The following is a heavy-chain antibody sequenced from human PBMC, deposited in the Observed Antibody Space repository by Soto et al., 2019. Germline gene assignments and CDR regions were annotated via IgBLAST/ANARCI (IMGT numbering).Heavy chain of an antibody. D-gene: IGHD1-1*01. CDR1: GFIFSTYG. V-gene: IGHV3-30*18. CDR3: TKEYIVGTTWGYFES. CDR2: ISYDGSNE. J-gene: IGHJ4*02. Sequence: GGSLRLSCVASGFIFSTYGMHWVRQVPGKGLEWVEHISYDGSNEYYADSVKGRFTVSRDNAKNTLDLQMNGLKTEDTALYYCTKEYIVGTTWGYFESWGQGALVTVSS.